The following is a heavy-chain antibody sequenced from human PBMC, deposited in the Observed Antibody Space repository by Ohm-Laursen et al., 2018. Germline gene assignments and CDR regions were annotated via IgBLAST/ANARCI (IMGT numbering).Heavy chain of an antibody. CDR1: GFNFGSYG. J-gene: IGHJ4*02. CDR2: IWHDGNHK. D-gene: IGHD4/OR15-4a*01. CDR3: ARDPGQDGAIDF. V-gene: IGHV3-33*01. Sequence: SLRLSCAASGFNFGSYGIHWVRQAPGKGLAWGAVIWHDGNHKEYGESVEGRVVISRDNSKNTLFLQMDSLRVDDTAVYHCARDPGQDGAIDFWGQGTLVTVSS.